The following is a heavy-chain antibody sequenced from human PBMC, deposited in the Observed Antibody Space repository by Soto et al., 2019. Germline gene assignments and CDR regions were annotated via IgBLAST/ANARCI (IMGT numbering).Heavy chain of an antibody. V-gene: IGHV1-69*02. CDR1: GGTFSSYT. D-gene: IGHD3-3*01. CDR3: ARGWGGYSL. J-gene: IGHJ4*02. Sequence: QVQLVQSGAEVKKPGSSVKVSCKASGGTFSSYTISWVRQAPGQGLEWMGRIIPILGIANYAQKFQGRVTMTADKSTSTAYMELSSLRSEDTAVYACARGWGGYSLWGQGTLVTVSS. CDR2: IIPILGIA.